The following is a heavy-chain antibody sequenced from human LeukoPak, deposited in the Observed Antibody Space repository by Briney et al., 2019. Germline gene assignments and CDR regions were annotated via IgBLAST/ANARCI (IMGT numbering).Heavy chain of an antibody. J-gene: IGHJ4*02. CDR1: GLTFSNAW. CDR2: IKSTTVGGTT. V-gene: IGHV3-15*01. CDR3: TTGPGNSGY. D-gene: IGHD4-23*01. Sequence: PGGSLRLSFAVSGLTFSNAWMSWVRQAPGKGLEWFGRIKSTTVGGTTEYAAPVKGRFTISRDDSKNTVYLHMNSLKTEDTAVYYCTTGPGNSGYWGQGTLVTVSS.